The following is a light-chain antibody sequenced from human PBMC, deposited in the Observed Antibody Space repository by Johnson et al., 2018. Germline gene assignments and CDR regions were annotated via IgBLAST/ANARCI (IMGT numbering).Light chain of an antibody. Sequence: QSVLTQPPSVSAAPGQKVTISCSGSSSNIGNNYLSWYQQLPGTAPKLLIYENNKRPPGIPDRFSGSKSGTSATLGITGLQTGDEADYYCGTWDSSLSAGNVFGTGTKVTVL. CDR2: ENN. CDR1: SSNIGNNY. CDR3: GTWDSSLSAGNV. J-gene: IGLJ1*01. V-gene: IGLV1-51*02.